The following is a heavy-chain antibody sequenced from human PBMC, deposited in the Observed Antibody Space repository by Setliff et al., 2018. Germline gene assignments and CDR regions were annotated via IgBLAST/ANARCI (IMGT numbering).Heavy chain of an antibody. J-gene: IGHJ4*02. D-gene: IGHD3-10*01. CDR3: RXXXXYYKNDY. V-gene: IGHV4-34*01. CDR1: GXXFSXXX. CDR2: INHRGST. Sequence: PSXXXSLTCVVYGXXFSXXXXXXXXQPPGKGLEWIEEINHRGSTNXXXSLXSRVTMSVDTSKKQLSLMMSTATXADTAXXYSRXXXXYYKNDYWGQGTLVTVSS.